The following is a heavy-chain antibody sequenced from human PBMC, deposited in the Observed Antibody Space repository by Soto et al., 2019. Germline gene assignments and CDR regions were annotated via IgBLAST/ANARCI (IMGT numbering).Heavy chain of an antibody. CDR3: ARGNKKYCSGGSCYIVRVNWFDP. CDR1: GGSISSYY. J-gene: IGHJ5*02. D-gene: IGHD2-15*01. CDR2: IYYSGST. V-gene: IGHV4-59*01. Sequence: SETLSLTCTVSGGSISSYYWSWIRQPPGKGLEWIGYIYYSGSTNYNPSLKSRVTISVDTSKNQFSLKLSSVTAADTAVYYCARGNKKYCSGGSCYIVRVNWFDPWGQGTLVTVSS.